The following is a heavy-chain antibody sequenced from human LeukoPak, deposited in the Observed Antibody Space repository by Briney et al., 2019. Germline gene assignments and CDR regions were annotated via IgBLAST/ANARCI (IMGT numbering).Heavy chain of an antibody. Sequence: SQTLSLTCAISGDSVSSNSAAWNWIRQSPSRGLEWPGRTYYRSEWHNDYAVSVKSRIIISPDTSKNQFSLQLMSVTPEDTAVYYCARDLAGFGGYSYGMVDYWGQGTLVTVSS. J-gene: IGHJ4*02. D-gene: IGHD5-18*01. CDR3: ARDLAGFGGYSYGMVDY. CDR2: TYYRSEWHN. CDR1: GDSVSSNSAA. V-gene: IGHV6-1*01.